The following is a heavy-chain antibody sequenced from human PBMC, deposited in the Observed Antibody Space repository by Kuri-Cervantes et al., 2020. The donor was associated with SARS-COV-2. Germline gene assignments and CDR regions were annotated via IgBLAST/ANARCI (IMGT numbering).Heavy chain of an antibody. J-gene: IGHJ4*02. Sequence: GESLKISCAASGFTFSDYYMSWIRQAPGKGLEWVSVIYSGGNTEYADSVKGRFTISRDNSKNTMYLQMNSLRAEDTAVYYCAGTKRGKTYFDYWGQGTLVTVSS. D-gene: IGHD3-10*01. CDR3: AGTKRGKTYFDY. CDR2: IYSGGNT. CDR1: GFTFSDYY. V-gene: IGHV3-66*02.